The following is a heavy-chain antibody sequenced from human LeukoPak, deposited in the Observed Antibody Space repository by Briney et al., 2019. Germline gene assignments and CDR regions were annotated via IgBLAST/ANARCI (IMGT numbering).Heavy chain of an antibody. Sequence: ASVKVSCRASGYTFTSYGISWVRQAPGQGLEWMGWISAYNGNTNYAQKLQGRVTMTTDTSTSTAYMELRSLRSDDTAVYYCARDWGIYYCYYGMDVWGQGTTVTVSS. CDR3: ARDWGIYYCYYGMDV. J-gene: IGHJ6*02. CDR1: GYTFTSYG. V-gene: IGHV1-18*01. CDR2: ISAYNGNT. D-gene: IGHD3-16*01.